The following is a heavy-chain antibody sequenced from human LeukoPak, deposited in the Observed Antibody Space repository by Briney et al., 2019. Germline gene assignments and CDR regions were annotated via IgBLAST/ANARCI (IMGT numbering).Heavy chain of an antibody. CDR2: INHSGST. CDR1: GFTFSNAW. V-gene: IGHV4-34*01. CDR3: ARKKRRTTQNRNWFDP. D-gene: IGHD1-1*01. Sequence: GSLRLSCAASGFTFSNAWMSWVRQAPGKGLEWIGEINHSGSTNYNPSLKSRVTISVDTSKNQFSLKLSSVTAADTAVYYCARKKRRTTQNRNWFDPWGQGTLVTVSS. J-gene: IGHJ5*02.